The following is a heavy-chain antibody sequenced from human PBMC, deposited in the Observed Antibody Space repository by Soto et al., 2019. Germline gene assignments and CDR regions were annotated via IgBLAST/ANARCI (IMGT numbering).Heavy chain of an antibody. CDR1: GGSISSSSYY. V-gene: IGHV4-39*01. CDR3: ARHPGGNDHGSYYGMDV. Sequence: SETLSLTCTVSGGSISSSSYYWGWIRQPPGKGLEWIGTIYYSGSTSYTPSLKSRVTISVDTSKNQFSLKLSSVTAADTAVYYCARHPGGNDHGSYYGMDVWGQGTTVTVSS. J-gene: IGHJ6*02. D-gene: IGHD5-12*01. CDR2: IYYSGST.